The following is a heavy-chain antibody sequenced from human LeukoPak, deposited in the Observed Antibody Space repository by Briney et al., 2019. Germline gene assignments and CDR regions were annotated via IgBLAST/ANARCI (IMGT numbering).Heavy chain of an antibody. CDR2: ISSSSTYI. J-gene: IGHJ4*02. Sequence: GGSLRLSCAASGFSSSNFTMNWVRQAPGKGLEWVSSISSSSTYIYYADSVKGRFTISRDNAKNSLYLQMNSLRAEDTAVYYCARPIVVVPAAYDYWGQGTLVTVSS. V-gene: IGHV3-21*01. CDR3: ARPIVVVPAAYDY. CDR1: GFSSSNFT. D-gene: IGHD2-2*01.